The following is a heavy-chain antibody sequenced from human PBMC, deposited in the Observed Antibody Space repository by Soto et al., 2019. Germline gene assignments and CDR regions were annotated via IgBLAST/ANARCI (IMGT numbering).Heavy chain of an antibody. CDR1: GGSISSGGYS. J-gene: IGHJ4*02. D-gene: IGHD3-9*01. CDR3: ARGTTIFYDY. V-gene: IGHV4-30-2*01. CDR2: IYHSGST. Sequence: TLSLTCAASGGSISSGGYSWSWIRQPPVKGLEWIGYIYHSGSTYYNPSLKSRVTISVVRSKNQCSLKPSSVTAADTAVCYCARGTTIFYDYWGQGTLVTVS.